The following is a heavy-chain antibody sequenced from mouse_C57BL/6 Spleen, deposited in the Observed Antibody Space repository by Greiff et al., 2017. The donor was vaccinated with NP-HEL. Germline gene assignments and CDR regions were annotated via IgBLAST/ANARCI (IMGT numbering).Heavy chain of an antibody. CDR2: INPNNGGT. J-gene: IGHJ4*01. CDR1: GYTFTDYY. Sequence: EVQLQQSGPELVKPGASVKISCKASGYTFTDYYMNWVKQSHGKSLEWIGDINPNNGGTSYNQKFKGKATLTVDKSSSTAYMELRSLTSEDSAVYYCARGLYSNPYAMDYWGQGTSVTVSS. D-gene: IGHD2-5*01. V-gene: IGHV1-26*01. CDR3: ARGLYSNPYAMDY.